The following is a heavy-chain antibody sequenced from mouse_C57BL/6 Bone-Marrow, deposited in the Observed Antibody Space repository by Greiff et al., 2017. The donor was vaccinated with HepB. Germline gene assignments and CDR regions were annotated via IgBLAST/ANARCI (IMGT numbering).Heavy chain of an antibody. CDR3: ARANLLLRQYYFDY. Sequence: EVQLQQSGPELVKPGASVKIPCKASGYTFTDYNMAWVKQSHGKSLEWIGDINPNNGGTIYNQKFKGKATLTVDKSSSTAYMELRSLTSEDTAVYYCARANLLLRQYYFDYWGQGTTLTVSS. CDR1: GYTFTDYN. D-gene: IGHD1-1*01. V-gene: IGHV1-18*01. CDR2: INPNNGGT. J-gene: IGHJ2*01.